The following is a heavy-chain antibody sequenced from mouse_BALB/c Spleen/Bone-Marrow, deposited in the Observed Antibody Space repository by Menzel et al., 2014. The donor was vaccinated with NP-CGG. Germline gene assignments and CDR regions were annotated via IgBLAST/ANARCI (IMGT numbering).Heavy chain of an antibody. CDR3: ARVFTTATWGFAY. J-gene: IGHJ3*01. V-gene: IGHV2-9*02. CDR2: IWAGGST. CDR1: GFSLTSYG. D-gene: IGHD1-2*01. Sequence: QVQLQQSGPGLVAPSQSLSITCTVSGFSLTSYGLHWVRQPPGKGLEWLGAIWAGGSTNYNSALMSRLSITKDNSKSQVFLEMDSLQTDDTAMYYCARVFTTATWGFAYWGQGTLVTVSA.